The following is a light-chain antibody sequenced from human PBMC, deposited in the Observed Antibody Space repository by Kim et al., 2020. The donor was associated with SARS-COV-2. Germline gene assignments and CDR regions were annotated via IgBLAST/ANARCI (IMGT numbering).Light chain of an antibody. CDR2: QDS. V-gene: IGLV3-1*01. Sequence: YELTQPPSVSVSPGQTASITCSGDKLGYKYACWYQQKPGQSPVLVIYQDSKRPSGIPERFSGSNSGNTATLTISGTQAMDEADYYCQAWDSSTVVFGGGT. CDR3: QAWDSSTVV. CDR1: KLGYKY. J-gene: IGLJ2*01.